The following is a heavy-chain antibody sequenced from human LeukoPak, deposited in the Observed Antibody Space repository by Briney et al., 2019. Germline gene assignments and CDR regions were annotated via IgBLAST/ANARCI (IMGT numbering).Heavy chain of an antibody. V-gene: IGHV1-2*06. CDR1: GYTFTGYY. J-gene: IGHJ4*02. Sequence: ASVKVSCKASGYTFTGYYMHWVRQAPGQGLEWMGRINPNSGGTNYAQKFQGRVTMTRDTSISTAYMELSRLRSDDTAVYYCARVYCCGGSCYSDYWGQGTLVTVSS. CDR3: ARVYCCGGSCYSDY. D-gene: IGHD2-15*01. CDR2: INPNSGGT.